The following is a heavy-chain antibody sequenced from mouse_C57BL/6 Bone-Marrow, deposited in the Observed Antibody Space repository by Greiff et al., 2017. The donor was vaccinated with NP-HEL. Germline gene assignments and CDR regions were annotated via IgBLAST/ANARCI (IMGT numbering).Heavy chain of an antibody. J-gene: IGHJ4*01. CDR3: ARGGYGYARYYARDY. V-gene: IGHV1-82*01. D-gene: IGHD2-2*01. Sequence: QVQLQQSGPELVKPGASVKISCKASGYAFSSSWMNWVKQRPGKGLEWIGRIYPGDGDTNYNGKFKGKATLTADKSSSTAYMQLSSLTSEDSAVYFCARGGYGYARYYARDYWDQGTSVTVSS. CDR1: GYAFSSSW. CDR2: IYPGDGDT.